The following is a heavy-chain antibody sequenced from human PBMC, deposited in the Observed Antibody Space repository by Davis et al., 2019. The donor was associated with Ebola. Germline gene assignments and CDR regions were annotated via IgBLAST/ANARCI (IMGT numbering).Heavy chain of an antibody. CDR3: ATDWGLGYCSTSTWSEVG. CDR1: GLNFNTYP. D-gene: IGHD2-2*01. Sequence: GESLKISCEVSGLNFNTYPMNWVRQAPGKGLEWISRVTSGGSKTFYADSVKGRFTISRDNTRDSVYLQMDSLGVDDTAVYYCATDWGLGYCSTSTWSEVGWGQGTLVTVSS. CDR2: VTSGGSKT. J-gene: IGHJ4*02. V-gene: IGHV3-48*03.